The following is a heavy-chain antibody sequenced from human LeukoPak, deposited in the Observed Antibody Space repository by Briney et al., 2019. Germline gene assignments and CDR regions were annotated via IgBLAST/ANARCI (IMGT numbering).Heavy chain of an antibody. J-gene: IGHJ6*03. CDR2: IYTSGST. CDR3: ARAAYSYGSYYYYYMDV. V-gene: IGHV4-4*08. Sequence: PSETLSLTCTVSGGSISSYYWSWIRQPPGKGLEWIGYIYTSGSTIYYPSLKSRVTISVDTSKNQFSLKLSSVTAADTAVYYCARAAYSYGSYYYYYMDVWGKGTTVTVSS. CDR1: GGSISSYY. D-gene: IGHD5-18*01.